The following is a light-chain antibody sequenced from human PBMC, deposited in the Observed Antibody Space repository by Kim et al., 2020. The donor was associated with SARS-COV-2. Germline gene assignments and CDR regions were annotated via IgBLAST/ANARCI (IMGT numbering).Light chain of an antibody. J-gene: IGKJ2*01. V-gene: IGKV1-39*01. CDR2: AAS. CDR3: QQSYSTPLHT. Sequence: ASLGDRVTITCRANQNIGTYLNWYQHKAGKAPQLLIYAASSLRSGVPSRFSGSGSGTDFTLTISSLQPDDFATYYCQQSYSTPLHTFGQGTKLEIK. CDR1: QNIGTY.